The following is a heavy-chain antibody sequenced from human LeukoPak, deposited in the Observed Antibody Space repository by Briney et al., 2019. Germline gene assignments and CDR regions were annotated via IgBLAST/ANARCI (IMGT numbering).Heavy chain of an antibody. V-gene: IGHV4-34*01. CDR3: ARGSTSYDFWSGYYRRIFDD. D-gene: IGHD3-3*01. CDR1: GGSFSGYY. J-gene: IGHJ4*02. CDR2: INHSGST. Sequence: SETLSLTCAVYGGSFSGYYWSWIRQPPGKGLEWIGEINHSGSTNYNPSLKSRVTISVDTSKNQFSLKLSSVTAADTAVYYCARGSTSYDFWSGYYRRIFDDWGQGTLVTVSS.